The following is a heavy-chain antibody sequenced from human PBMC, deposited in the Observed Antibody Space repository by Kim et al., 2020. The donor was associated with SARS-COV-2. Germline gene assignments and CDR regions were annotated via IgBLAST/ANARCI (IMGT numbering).Heavy chain of an antibody. D-gene: IGHD5-12*01. CDR2: IYYSGST. CDR3: ARSEYSGYDLWVLDAFDI. CDR1: GGSISSSSYY. J-gene: IGHJ3*02. Sequence: SETLSLTCTVSGGSISSSSYYWGWIRQPPGKGLEWIGSIYYSGSTYYNPSLKSRVTISVDTSKNQFSLKLSSVTAADTAVYYCARSEYSGYDLWVLDAFDIWGQGTMVTVSS. V-gene: IGHV4-39*01.